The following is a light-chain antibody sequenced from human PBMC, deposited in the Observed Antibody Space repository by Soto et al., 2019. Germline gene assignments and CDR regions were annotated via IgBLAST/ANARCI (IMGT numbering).Light chain of an antibody. V-gene: IGKV3-15*01. Sequence: EIVMTQSPATLSMSPGERATLSCRASQSVGSNFAWYQQKPGQAPRLLIYGASTRATGIPARFSVSGSGTEFPLTISSLQSEDFAVYYCQQFNSWPQTFGQGTKVDFK. CDR3: QQFNSWPQT. J-gene: IGKJ1*01. CDR2: GAS. CDR1: QSVGSN.